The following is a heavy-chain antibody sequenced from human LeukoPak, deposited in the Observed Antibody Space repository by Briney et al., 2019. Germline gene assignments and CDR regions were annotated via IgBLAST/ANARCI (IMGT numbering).Heavy chain of an antibody. Sequence: VKISRKGCGYTSTDYYVHWVQQAPGKGLEWMGLIDQEDGETIYAEEFQVRVSITPETSTDTAYMALNRLRVDDTAVYYGATGHITGGTGFDSWGQGTLVTVSS. D-gene: IGHD1-20*01. CDR1: GYTSTDYY. V-gene: IGHV1-69-2*01. CDR2: IDQEDGET. J-gene: IGHJ4*02. CDR3: ATGHITGGTGFDS.